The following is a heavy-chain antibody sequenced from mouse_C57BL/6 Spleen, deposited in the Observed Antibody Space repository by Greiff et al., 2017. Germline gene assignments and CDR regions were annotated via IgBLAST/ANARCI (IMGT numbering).Heavy chain of an antibody. CDR3: ARVPTAQATAY. V-gene: IGHV1-9*01. CDR2: ILPGSGST. CDR1: GYTFTGYW. Sequence: QVQLKQSGAELMKPGASVKLSCKATGYTFTGYWIEWVKQRPGHGLEWIGEILPGSGSTNYNEKFKGKATFTADTSSNTAYMQLSSLTTEDSAIYYCARVPTAQATAYWGQGTLVTVSA. J-gene: IGHJ3*01. D-gene: IGHD3-2*02.